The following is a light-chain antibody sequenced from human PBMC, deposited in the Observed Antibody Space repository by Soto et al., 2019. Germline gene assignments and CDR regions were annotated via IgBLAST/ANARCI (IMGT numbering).Light chain of an antibody. V-gene: IGLV2-8*01. Sequence: QSALTQPPSASGSPGQSVTFSCTGTSSDVGNYVYVSWYQQHPGKAPKLILYEVSKRPSGVPDRFSGSKSGNTASLTVSGLQAEDEADYYCSSYARSSTVFGTGTKLTVL. CDR1: SSDVGNYVY. CDR3: SSYARSSTV. CDR2: EVS. J-gene: IGLJ1*01.